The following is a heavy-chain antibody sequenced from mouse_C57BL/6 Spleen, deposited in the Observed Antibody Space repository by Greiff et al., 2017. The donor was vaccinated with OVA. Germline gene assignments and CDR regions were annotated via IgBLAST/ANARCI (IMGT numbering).Heavy chain of an antibody. CDR2: IHPNSGST. V-gene: IGHV1-64*01. CDR1: GYTFTSYW. Sequence: QVQLQQPGAELVKPGASVKLSCKASGYTFTSYWMHWVKQRPGQGLEWIGMIHPNSGSTNYNEKFKSKATLTVDKSSSTAYMQLSSLTSEDSAVYYCARSKTAQDTGFAYWGQGTLVTVSA. CDR3: ARSKTAQDTGFAY. J-gene: IGHJ3*01. D-gene: IGHD3-2*02.